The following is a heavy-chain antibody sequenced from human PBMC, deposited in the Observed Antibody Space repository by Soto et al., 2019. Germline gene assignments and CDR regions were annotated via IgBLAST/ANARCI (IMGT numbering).Heavy chain of an antibody. Sequence: QVQLVQSGAEVKKPGASVKVSCKASGYTFTSYDINWVRQATGQGLEWMGWMNPNSGNTGYAQKFQGRVTMTRNTSISTGYMELSSLRSEDTAVYYCARGSGYFDWLSGGAFDIWGQGTMVTVSS. CDR1: GYTFTSYD. CDR2: MNPNSGNT. V-gene: IGHV1-8*01. D-gene: IGHD3-9*01. CDR3: ARGSGYFDWLSGGAFDI. J-gene: IGHJ3*02.